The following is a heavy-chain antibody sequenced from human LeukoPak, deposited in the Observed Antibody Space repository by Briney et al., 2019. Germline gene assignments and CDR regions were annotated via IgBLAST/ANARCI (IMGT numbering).Heavy chain of an antibody. CDR1: GGSISSYY. V-gene: IGHV4-4*07. CDR2: IYTSGST. Sequence: SETLSLTCTVSGGSISSYYWSWIRQPAGKGLEWIGRIYTSGSTNYNPSLKSRVTMSVDTSKNQFSLKLSSVTAADTAVYYCARDPYYYDSSGYLQTWGQGTLVTVSS. CDR3: ARDPYYYDSSGYLQT. D-gene: IGHD3-22*01. J-gene: IGHJ4*02.